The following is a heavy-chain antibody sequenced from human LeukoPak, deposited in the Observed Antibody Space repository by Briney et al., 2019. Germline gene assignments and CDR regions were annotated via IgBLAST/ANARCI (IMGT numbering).Heavy chain of an antibody. Sequence: SETLSLTCAVSGVSISSNNWWSWVRQAPGKGLEWIGEMYHGGTTHYNPSLKSRVTISVDTSKNQFSLKLSSVTAADTAVYYCARLVPRVVTTYYFDYWGQGTLVTVSS. CDR2: MYHGGTT. V-gene: IGHV4-4*02. D-gene: IGHD3-3*01. J-gene: IGHJ4*02. CDR1: GVSISSNNW. CDR3: ARLVPRVVTTYYFDY.